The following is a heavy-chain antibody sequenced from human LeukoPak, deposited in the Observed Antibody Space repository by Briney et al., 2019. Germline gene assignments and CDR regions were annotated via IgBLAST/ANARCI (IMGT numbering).Heavy chain of an antibody. Sequence: ASVKVSCKASGYTFTSYDINRVRQATGQGLEWMGWMNPNSGNTGYAQKFQGRVTITRNTSISTAYMELSSLRSEDTAVYYCARGGLGLRFLEWLNCWGQGTLVTVSS. V-gene: IGHV1-8*03. CDR1: GYTFTSYD. CDR2: MNPNSGNT. D-gene: IGHD3-3*01. J-gene: IGHJ4*02. CDR3: ARGGLGLRFLEWLNC.